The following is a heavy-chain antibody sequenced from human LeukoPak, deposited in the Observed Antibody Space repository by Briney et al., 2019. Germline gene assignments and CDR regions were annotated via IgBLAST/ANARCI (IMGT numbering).Heavy chain of an antibody. CDR1: GFTFSSYA. D-gene: IGHD2-2*01. V-gene: IGHV3-30-3*01. CDR2: ISYDGSNK. CDR3: ARVFWDIVVVPAAARDWFDP. J-gene: IGHJ5*02. Sequence: GRSLRLSCAASGFTFSSYAMHWVRQAPGKGLEWVAVISYDGSNKYYADSVKGRFTISRDNSKNTLYLQMNSLRAEDTAVYYCARVFWDIVVVPAAARDWFDPWGQGTLVTVSS.